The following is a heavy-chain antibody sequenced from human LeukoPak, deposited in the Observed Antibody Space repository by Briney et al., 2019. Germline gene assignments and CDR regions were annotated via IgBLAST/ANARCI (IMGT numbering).Heavy chain of an antibody. CDR2: IYYSGST. CDR1: GGSISSGDYY. V-gene: IGHV4-30-4*01. J-gene: IGHJ3*02. Sequence: SETLSLTCTVSGGSISSGDYYWSWIRQPPGTGLEWIGYIYYSGSTYYNPSLKSRVTISVDTSKNQFSLKLSSVTAADTAVYYCAREGRIAAATRAFDIWGQGTMVTVSS. D-gene: IGHD6-13*01. CDR3: AREGRIAAATRAFDI.